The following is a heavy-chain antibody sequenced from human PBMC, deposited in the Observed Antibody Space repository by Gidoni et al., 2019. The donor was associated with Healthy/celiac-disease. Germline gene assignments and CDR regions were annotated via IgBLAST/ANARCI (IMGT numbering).Heavy chain of an antibody. J-gene: IGHJ6*02. CDR2: NPSGGST. D-gene: IGHD3-9*01. Sequence: NPSGGSTSYAQKFQGRVTMTRDTSTSTVYMELSSLRSEDTAVYYCARDYLSDILTGYPLYGMDVWGQGTTVTVSS. CDR3: ARDYLSDILTGYPLYGMDV. V-gene: IGHV1-46*01.